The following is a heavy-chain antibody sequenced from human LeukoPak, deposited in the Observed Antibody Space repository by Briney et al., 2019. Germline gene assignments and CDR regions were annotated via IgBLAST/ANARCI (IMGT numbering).Heavy chain of an antibody. J-gene: IGHJ6*02. V-gene: IGHV4-34*01. Sequence: SETLSLTCAVYGGSFSGYYWSWIRQPPGKGLEWIGEINHSGSTNYNPSLKSRVTISVDTSKNQFSLKLSSVTAADTAVYYCASANGGGYGGPLYYYYGMDVWGQGTTVTVSS. CDR3: ASANGGGYGGPLYYYYGMDV. CDR2: INHSGST. D-gene: IGHD5-12*01. CDR1: GGSFSGYY.